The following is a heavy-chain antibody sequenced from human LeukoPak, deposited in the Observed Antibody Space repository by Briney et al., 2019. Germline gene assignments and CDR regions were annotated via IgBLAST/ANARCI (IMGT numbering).Heavy chain of an antibody. V-gene: IGHV4-39*07. CDR2: IYHSGST. CDR3: ARYYDSSGPAIAFDI. Sequence: SETLSLTCTVSGGSISSGDYYWSWIRQPPGKGLEWIGEIYHSGSTNYNPSLKSRVTISVDKSKNQFSLKLSSVTAADTAVYYCARYYDSSGPAIAFDIWGQGTMVTVSS. D-gene: IGHD3-22*01. CDR1: GGSISSGDYY. J-gene: IGHJ3*02.